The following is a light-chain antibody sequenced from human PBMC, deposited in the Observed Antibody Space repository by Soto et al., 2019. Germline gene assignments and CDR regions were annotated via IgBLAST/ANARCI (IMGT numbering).Light chain of an antibody. CDR3: QQYGNSFVG. Sequence: EIVLTQSPGTLSLSPRERATLSCRASQSVSSTYLAWYQHRPGQAPRLLIYGASSRATGIPDRFSGSGSGTDFTLIISRLEPEDFAVYYCQQYGNSFVGFGQGTKVDIK. CDR2: GAS. V-gene: IGKV3-20*01. CDR1: QSVSSTY. J-gene: IGKJ1*01.